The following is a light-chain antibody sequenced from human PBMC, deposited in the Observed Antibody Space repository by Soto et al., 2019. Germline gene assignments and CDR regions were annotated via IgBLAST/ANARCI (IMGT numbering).Light chain of an antibody. CDR1: SSDVGGSNH. Sequence: QSVLTQPASVSDSPGQSITISCTGTSSDVGGSNHVSWYQQHPGKAPKLMIYDVTNRPSRVSHRFSGSKSGSTASLIISGLQAEDEADYYCVSFTSSTTHVFGTGTKVTVL. J-gene: IGLJ1*01. CDR2: DVT. V-gene: IGLV2-14*01. CDR3: VSFTSSTTHV.